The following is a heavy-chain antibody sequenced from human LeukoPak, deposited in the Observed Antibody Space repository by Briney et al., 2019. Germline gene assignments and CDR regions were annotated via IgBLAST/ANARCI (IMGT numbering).Heavy chain of an antibody. Sequence: GGSLRLSCATSGFTFSNAWMTWVRQAPGKGLEWIGRIKSEAYGGTIDYAAPEKGRFIISRDDSKNMLYLQMNSLRAEDTAVYYCARDRQPVVAGWGQGTMVTVSS. CDR2: IKSEAYGGTI. CDR1: GFTFSNAW. D-gene: IGHD2-15*01. J-gene: IGHJ3*01. V-gene: IGHV3-15*01. CDR3: ARDRQPVVAG.